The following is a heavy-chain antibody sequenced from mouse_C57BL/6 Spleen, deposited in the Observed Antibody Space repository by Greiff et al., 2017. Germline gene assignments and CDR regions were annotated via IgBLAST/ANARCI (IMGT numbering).Heavy chain of an antibody. V-gene: IGHV5-4*01. CDR3: AAYYSNYLFAY. Sequence: DVHLVESGGGLVKPGGSLKLSCAASGFTFSSYAMSWVRQTPEKRLEWVATISDGGSYTYYPDNVKGRFTISRDNAKNNLYLQMSHLKSEDTAMYYCAAYYSNYLFAYWGQGTLVTVSA. J-gene: IGHJ3*01. CDR2: ISDGGSYT. CDR1: GFTFSSYA. D-gene: IGHD2-5*01.